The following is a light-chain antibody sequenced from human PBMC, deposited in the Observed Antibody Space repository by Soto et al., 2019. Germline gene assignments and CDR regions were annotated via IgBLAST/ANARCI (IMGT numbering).Light chain of an antibody. CDR3: QQYYNYPPT. CDR2: GAS. J-gene: IGKJ2*01. CDR1: QSVGSNY. Sequence: EIVLTQSPSTLSLSPGERFSLSCRASQSVGSNYLAWYQQKPGQAPRLLIYGASSRATGVPDRFSGSGSGTDFTLTSRYLQSEDFATYFCQQYYNYPPTFGQGTKVDI. V-gene: IGKV3-20*01.